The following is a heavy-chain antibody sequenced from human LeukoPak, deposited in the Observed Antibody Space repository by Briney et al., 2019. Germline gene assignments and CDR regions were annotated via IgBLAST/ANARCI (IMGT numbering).Heavy chain of an antibody. CDR3: ARDPVGALVAY. D-gene: IGHD1-26*01. V-gene: IGHV3-30*03. Sequence: PGGSLRLSCAASGFTFSSYGMHWVRQAPGKGLEWVAVISYDGSNKYYADSVKGRFTISRDNAKNSLYLQMNSLRAEDTAVYYCARDPVGALVAYWGQGTLVTVSS. CDR1: GFTFSSYG. CDR2: ISYDGSNK. J-gene: IGHJ4*02.